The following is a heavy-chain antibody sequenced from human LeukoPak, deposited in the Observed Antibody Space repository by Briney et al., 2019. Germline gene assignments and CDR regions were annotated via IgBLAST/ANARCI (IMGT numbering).Heavy chain of an antibody. Sequence: ASVKVSCKASGGTFSSYAISWVRQAPGQGLEWMGRIIPILGIANYAQKFQGRVTITADKSTSTAYMELRSLRSDDTAVYYCARGLRPNHDAFDIWGQGTMVTVSS. J-gene: IGHJ3*02. CDR2: IIPILGIA. V-gene: IGHV1-69*04. D-gene: IGHD5-12*01. CDR1: GGTFSSYA. CDR3: ARGLRPNHDAFDI.